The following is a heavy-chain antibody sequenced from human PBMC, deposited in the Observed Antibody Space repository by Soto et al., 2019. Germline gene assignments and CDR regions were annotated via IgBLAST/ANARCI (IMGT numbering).Heavy chain of an antibody. CDR2: INPNGGAT. V-gene: IGHV1-46*01. J-gene: IGHJ4*02. Sequence: ASVKVSCKASGYGFTTYYLHWVRQAPGQGLEWLGMINPNGGATAYAQNFQGRVSMTTDMSTSTVFMDLSSLRFDDTAVYYCARGISGTYNALDFCGQGALVTVYS. CDR1: GYGFTTYY. D-gene: IGHD1-26*01. CDR3: ARGISGTYNALDF.